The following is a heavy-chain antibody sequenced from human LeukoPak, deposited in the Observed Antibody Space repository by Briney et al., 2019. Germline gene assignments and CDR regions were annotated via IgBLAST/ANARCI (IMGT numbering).Heavy chain of an antibody. CDR1: GFTFDDYA. D-gene: IGHD3-10*01. CDR3: AKSPGVNSAPFDP. V-gene: IGHV3-9*03. Sequence: GGSLRLSCAASGFTFDDYAMHWVRQAPGKCLEWVSGISWNSGSIGYADSVKGRFTISRDNAKNSLYLQMNSLRAEDMALYYCAKSPGVNSAPFDPWGQGTLVTVSS. CDR2: ISWNSGSI. J-gene: IGHJ5*02.